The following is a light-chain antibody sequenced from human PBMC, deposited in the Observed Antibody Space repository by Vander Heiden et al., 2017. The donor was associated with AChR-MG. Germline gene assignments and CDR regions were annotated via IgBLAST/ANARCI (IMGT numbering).Light chain of an antibody. CDR2: AAS. CDR3: QQDYGAYT. V-gene: IGKV1-39*01. J-gene: IGKJ4*01. Sequence: DFQMTQAPPSLSASVGDSVTITCRASQTVTTKLNWYQQKPGKAPKLLIYAASKLQSGVPSRFSGRGSGTDFSLTINRLQPEDSATYYWQQDYGAYTFGGGTKVEIK. CDR1: QTVTTK.